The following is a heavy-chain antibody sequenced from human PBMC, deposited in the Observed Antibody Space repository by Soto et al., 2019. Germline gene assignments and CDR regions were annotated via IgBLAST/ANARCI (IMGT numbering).Heavy chain of an antibody. CDR3: ARDRYSTSWIDH. CDR1: GFTFNNYG. Sequence: QVQLVESGGGVVQPGRSQRLSCAASGFTFNNYGMHWVRQAPGKGLEWVAVIWYDGSNKYYADSVKGRFTISRDHSKNTLYLQMNSLRAEDTAVYYRARDRYSTSWIDHWGQGTLVTVSS. D-gene: IGHD6-13*01. J-gene: IGHJ4*02. CDR2: IWYDGSNK. V-gene: IGHV3-33*01.